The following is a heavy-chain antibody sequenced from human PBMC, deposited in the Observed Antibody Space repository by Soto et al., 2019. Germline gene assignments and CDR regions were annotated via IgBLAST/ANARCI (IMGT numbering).Heavy chain of an antibody. CDR2: ISGSGGST. J-gene: IGHJ4*02. CDR3: AKDLTLWFGELLTTFDY. V-gene: IGHV3-23*01. Sequence: GGSLRLSCAASGFTFSSYAMSWVRQAPGKGLEWVSAISGSGGSTYYADSVKGRFTISRDNSKNTLYLQMNSLRAEDTAVYYCAKDLTLWFGELLTTFDYWGQGTLVTVSS. D-gene: IGHD3-10*01. CDR1: GFTFSSYA.